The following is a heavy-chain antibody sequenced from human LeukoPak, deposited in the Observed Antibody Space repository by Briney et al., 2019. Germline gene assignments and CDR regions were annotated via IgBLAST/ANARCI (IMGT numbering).Heavy chain of an antibody. V-gene: IGHV3-23*01. CDR2: IRGSGGST. Sequence: GSLRLSCAASGFTFSSHAMTWVRQAPGKGLEWVSAIRGSGGSTYYADSVKGRFTISRDNSKNTVFLQMNSLRAEDTAVYYCAKELWFGTFDYWGQGTLVTVSS. D-gene: IGHD3-10*01. J-gene: IGHJ4*02. CDR3: AKELWFGTFDY. CDR1: GFTFSSHA.